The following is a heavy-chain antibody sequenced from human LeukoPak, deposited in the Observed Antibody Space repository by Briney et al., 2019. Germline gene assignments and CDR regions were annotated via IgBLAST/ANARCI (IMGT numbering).Heavy chain of an antibody. V-gene: IGHV4-39*01. CDR3: ARHGCSQYDFWSGYSLIDY. CDR2: IYYSGST. D-gene: IGHD3-3*01. CDR1: GGSISSSSYY. Sequence: SETLSLTCTVSGGSISSSSYYWGWIRQPPGKGLEWIGSIYYSGSTYYNPSLKSRVTISVDTSKNQFSLKLSSVTAADTAVYYCARHGCSQYDFWSGYSLIDYWGQGTLVTVSS. J-gene: IGHJ4*02.